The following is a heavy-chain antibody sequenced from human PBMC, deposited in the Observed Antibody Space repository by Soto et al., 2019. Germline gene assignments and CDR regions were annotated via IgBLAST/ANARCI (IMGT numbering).Heavy chain of an antibody. J-gene: IGHJ6*02. D-gene: IGHD3-3*01. CDR2: INHSGST. V-gene: IGHV4-34*01. CDR1: GGSFSGYY. Sequence: SSETLSLTCAVYGGSFSGYYWSWIRQPPGKGLEWIGEINHSGSTNYNPSLNSRVTISVDTSKNQFSLKLSSVTAADTAVYYCARRSGYYYYYYGMDVWGQWTTVTVSS. CDR3: ARRSGYYYYYYGMDV.